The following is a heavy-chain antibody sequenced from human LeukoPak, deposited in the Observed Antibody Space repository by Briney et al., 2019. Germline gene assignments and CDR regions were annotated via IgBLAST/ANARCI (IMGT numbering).Heavy chain of an antibody. V-gene: IGHV4-34*01. D-gene: IGHD5-24*01. CDR2: INHSGST. CDR3: ATTDYGYNRSS. CDR1: GGSFSGYY. Sequence: PSETLSLTCAAYGGSFSGYYWSWIRQPPGKGLEWIGEINHSGSTNYNPSLKSRVTISVDTSKNQFSLKLSSVTAADTAVYDFATTDYGYNRSSWGQGTLVTVSS. J-gene: IGHJ4*02.